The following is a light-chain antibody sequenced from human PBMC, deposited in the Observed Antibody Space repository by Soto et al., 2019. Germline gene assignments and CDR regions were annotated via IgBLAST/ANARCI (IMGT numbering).Light chain of an antibody. Sequence: QLVLTQSPSASASLGASVKLTCTLSSGHSSFAIAWHRQQPEKGPRYLMKLNSDGSHTKGDGIPDRFSGFSSGAERYLTISSLQSEDEADYYCQTWGTGIWVFGGGTKLTVL. V-gene: IGLV4-69*01. CDR1: SGHSSFA. CDR2: LNSDGSH. J-gene: IGLJ3*02. CDR3: QTWGTGIWV.